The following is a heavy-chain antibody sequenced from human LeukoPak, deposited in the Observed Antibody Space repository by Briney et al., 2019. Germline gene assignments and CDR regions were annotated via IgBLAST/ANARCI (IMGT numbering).Heavy chain of an antibody. Sequence: ASVKVSCKASGYTFAGYRMHWVRQAPGQGLEWMGWINPNSGGTNYAQKFQGRVTMTRDTSISTAYMELSRLRSDDTAVYYCARVWDIAAEFGPWGQGTLVTVSS. D-gene: IGHD6-13*01. CDR2: INPNSGGT. V-gene: IGHV1-2*02. CDR3: ARVWDIAAEFGP. J-gene: IGHJ5*02. CDR1: GYTFAGYR.